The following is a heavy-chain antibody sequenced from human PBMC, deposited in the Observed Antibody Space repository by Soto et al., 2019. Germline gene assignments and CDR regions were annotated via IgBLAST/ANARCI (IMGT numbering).Heavy chain of an antibody. Sequence: GESLKISCKGSGYSFTSYWIGWVRQMPGKGLEWMGIIYPGDSDTRYSPSFQGQVTISADKSISTAYLQWSSLKASDTAMYYCARRAVMITFGGVTDYYYYYMDVWGKGTTVTVSS. CDR2: IYPGDSDT. J-gene: IGHJ6*03. CDR1: GYSFTSYW. D-gene: IGHD3-16*01. CDR3: ARRAVMITFGGVTDYYYYYMDV. V-gene: IGHV5-51*01.